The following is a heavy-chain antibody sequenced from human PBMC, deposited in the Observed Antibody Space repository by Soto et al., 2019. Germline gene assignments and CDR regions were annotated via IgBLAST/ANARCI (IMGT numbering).Heavy chain of an antibody. Sequence: QVQLVQSGAEVKKPGSSVKVSCKASGGSINSYSISWVRQAPGQGLEWMGGIIPIFGTPNYAQRFQGRVTITADKSASTVYMELSSLRSEDTAIYYCAREGLPGTTVPFDFWGQGTLVTVSS. CDR2: IIPIFGTP. CDR3: AREGLPGTTVPFDF. D-gene: IGHD4-17*01. V-gene: IGHV1-69*06. J-gene: IGHJ4*02. CDR1: GGSINSYS.